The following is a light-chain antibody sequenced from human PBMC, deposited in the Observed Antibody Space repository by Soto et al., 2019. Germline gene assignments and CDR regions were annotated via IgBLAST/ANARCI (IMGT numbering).Light chain of an antibody. CDR2: GAS. V-gene: IGKV3-20*01. CDR3: QQYSSSVPT. Sequence: SMLTQSPCTLSFSPGERATLSCRAIERVSGSSLAWYQQKPGQAPRLLIYGASSRATGIPDRFSGSGSGTDFTLTISRLEPEDFAVYFCQQYSSSVPTFGGGTKVDIK. J-gene: IGKJ4*01. CDR1: ERVSGSS.